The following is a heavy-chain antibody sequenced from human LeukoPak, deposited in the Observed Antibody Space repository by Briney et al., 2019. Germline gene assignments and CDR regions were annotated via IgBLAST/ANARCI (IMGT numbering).Heavy chain of an antibody. CDR1: GFTFSNDG. V-gene: IGHV3-30*02. D-gene: IGHD6-6*01. Sequence: GGSLRLSCAASGFTFSNDGMHWVRQAPGKGLECVALIQNDGNNKKYADSVKGRFTISRDNSKNTLYLQMNSLRTEDTAVYYCARDWGTSSLYLVNWGQGTLVTVSS. CDR2: IQNDGNNK. CDR3: ARDWGTSSLYLVN. J-gene: IGHJ4*02.